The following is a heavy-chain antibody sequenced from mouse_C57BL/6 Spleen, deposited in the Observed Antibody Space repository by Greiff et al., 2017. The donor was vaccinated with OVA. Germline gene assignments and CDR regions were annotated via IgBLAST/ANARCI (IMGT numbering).Heavy chain of an antibody. CDR1: GYSFTDYN. V-gene: IGHV1-39*01. Sequence: VQLKESGPELVKPGASVKLSCKASGYSFTDYNMNWVKQSNGTSLEWIGVINPNYGTTSYNQKFKGKATLTVDQSSSTAYMQLNSLTSEDSAVYYCARWGGTTWYFDVWGTGTTVTVSS. CDR3: ARWGGTTWYFDV. J-gene: IGHJ1*03. CDR2: INPNYGTT. D-gene: IGHD2-12*01.